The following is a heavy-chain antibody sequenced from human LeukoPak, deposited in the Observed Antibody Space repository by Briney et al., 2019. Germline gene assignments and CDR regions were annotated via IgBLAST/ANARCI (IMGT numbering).Heavy chain of an antibody. CDR1: GFTVSSTY. V-gene: IGHV3-66*01. CDR2: FYSCDTT. CDR3: TAAAGVALKY. J-gene: IGHJ4*02. Sequence: GGSLRLSCAASGFTVSSTYMSWVRQAPGKGLEWVSVFYSCDTTYYANSVKGRFTISRDSSKNMLYLQMNSLKTEDTAVYFCTAAAGVALKYWGQGTLVTVSS. D-gene: IGHD2-2*01.